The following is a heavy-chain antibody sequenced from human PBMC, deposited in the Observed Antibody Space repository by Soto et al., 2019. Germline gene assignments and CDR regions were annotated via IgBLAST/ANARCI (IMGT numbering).Heavy chain of an antibody. CDR2: ISMSGSHI. CDR1: GFTFNSYT. V-gene: IGHV3-21*01. CDR3: ARMGVRYFDN. J-gene: IGHJ4*02. D-gene: IGHD3-9*01. Sequence: EVRLVESGGGLVKPGGSLRLSCAASGFTFNSYTMIWVRQAPGKGLEWVSSISMSGSHIYYADSVKGRFTISRDSAKSSLSLQMNSLRAEDTAVYYCARMGVRYFDNWGQGTLVTVSS.